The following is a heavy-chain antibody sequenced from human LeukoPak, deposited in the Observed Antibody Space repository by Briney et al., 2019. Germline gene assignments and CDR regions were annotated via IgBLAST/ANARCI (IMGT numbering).Heavy chain of an antibody. D-gene: IGHD4-11*01. CDR3: ARELSYSLSRSYYFDY. J-gene: IGHJ4*02. V-gene: IGHV4-30-4*08. CDR1: GGSISSGDYY. CDR2: IYYSGST. Sequence: SQTLSLTCTVSGGSISSGDYYWSWIRQPPGKGLEWLGYIYYSGSTYYNPSLKSRVTISVDTSKNQFSLQQSSVTAADTAVYYCARELSYSLSRSYYFDYWGQGTLVTVSS.